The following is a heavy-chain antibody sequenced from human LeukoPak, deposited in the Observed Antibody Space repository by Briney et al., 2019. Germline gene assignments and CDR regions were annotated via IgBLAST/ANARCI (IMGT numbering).Heavy chain of an antibody. D-gene: IGHD1-1*01. CDR2: IYYSGRT. CDR1: GGSISSSSYY. Sequence: SETLSLTCTVSGGSISSSSYYWGWSRQPPGKGLEWIGRIYYSGRTYYNPSLKSRVTLSGDTSKNQFPLKLSSVTAADTAVYYCARPVPSRLGWFDPWGQGTLVTVSS. CDR3: ARPVPSRLGWFDP. V-gene: IGHV4-39*01. J-gene: IGHJ5*02.